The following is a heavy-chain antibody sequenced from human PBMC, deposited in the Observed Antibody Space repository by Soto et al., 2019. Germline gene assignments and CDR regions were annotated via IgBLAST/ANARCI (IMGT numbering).Heavy chain of an antibody. J-gene: IGHJ1*01. CDR1: GDSVSTNSAT. V-gene: IGHV6-1*01. CDR2: TYYRSNWYT. Sequence: SQTLSLTCAISGDSVSTNSATWDWIRQSPSRGLEWLGRTYYRSNWYTDYAVSVKGRITISPDTSNNQLSLQMNSLRDEDTAVYYCARDSDYYDSSGYYPEYFQHWGQGTLVTVSS. D-gene: IGHD3-22*01. CDR3: ARDSDYYDSSGYYPEYFQH.